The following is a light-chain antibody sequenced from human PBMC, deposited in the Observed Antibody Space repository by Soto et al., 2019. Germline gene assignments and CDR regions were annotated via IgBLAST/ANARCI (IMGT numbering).Light chain of an antibody. Sequence: EIVLTQSPATLSLSPGDRATLSCRASQGVSNYLAWYQQKPGQAPRLLIYDASNRATGIPARFSASGSATDFTLTISCLEPEDFEVYYCQHRSNWPSFGPGPKVDIK. CDR2: DAS. V-gene: IGKV3-11*01. CDR3: QHRSNWPS. CDR1: QGVSNY. J-gene: IGKJ3*01.